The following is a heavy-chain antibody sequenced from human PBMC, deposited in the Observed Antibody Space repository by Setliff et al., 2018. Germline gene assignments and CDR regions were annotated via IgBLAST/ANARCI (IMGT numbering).Heavy chain of an antibody. Sequence: PGETLKISCKGSGYSFTSYWIGWVRQMPGKGLEWMGIIYPGDSDTTYSPSFQGQVTISADKSISTAYLQWSSQKASDTAMYYCARQAIFVSDAFDIWGQGTMVTVS. V-gene: IGHV5-51*01. CDR1: GYSFTSYW. CDR2: IYPGDSDT. J-gene: IGHJ3*02. D-gene: IGHD3-3*01. CDR3: ARQAIFVSDAFDI.